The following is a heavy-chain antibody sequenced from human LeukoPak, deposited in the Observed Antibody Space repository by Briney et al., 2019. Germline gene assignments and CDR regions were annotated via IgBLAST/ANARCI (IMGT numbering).Heavy chain of an antibody. CDR1: GGSFSGYY. Sequence: SETLSLTCAVYGGSFSGYYWSWIRQPPGKGLEWIGEINHSGSTNYNPSLKSRVTISVDTSKNQFSLKLSSVTAADTAVYYCARTPRLLSYNWFDPWGQGTLATVSS. CDR3: ARTPRLLSYNWFDP. CDR2: INHSGST. D-gene: IGHD2-15*01. V-gene: IGHV4-34*01. J-gene: IGHJ5*02.